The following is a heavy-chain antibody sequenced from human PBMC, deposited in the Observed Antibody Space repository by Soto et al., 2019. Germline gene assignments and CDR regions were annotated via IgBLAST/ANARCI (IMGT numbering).Heavy chain of an antibody. V-gene: IGHV3-23*01. Sequence: EVHLLESGGGLVQPGGSLRLSCAASGFTFAGYSTMSWVRQAPGKGLEWVSSISGSGGSTYYADSVKGRFTISRDNSMKTVDLEMSSLRPEDTALYYCAKEGTGLYNAFDIWGQGTMVTVS. CDR1: GFTFAGYST. D-gene: IGHD3-10*01. CDR2: ISGSGGST. J-gene: IGHJ3*02. CDR3: AKEGTGLYNAFDI.